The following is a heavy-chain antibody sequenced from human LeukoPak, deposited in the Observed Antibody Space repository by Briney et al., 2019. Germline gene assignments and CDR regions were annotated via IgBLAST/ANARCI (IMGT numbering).Heavy chain of an antibody. V-gene: IGHV3-23*01. D-gene: IGHD6-19*01. CDR3: AKGVYSSGWDYYFDY. CDR2: ISGSGGSA. J-gene: IGHJ4*02. Sequence: GGSLRLSCAASGFTFSSYAMSWVRQAPGKGLEWVSAISGSGGSAYYADSVKGRFTISRDNSKNTLYLQMNSLRAEDTAVYYCAKGVYSSGWDYYFDYWGQGTLVTVSS. CDR1: GFTFSSYA.